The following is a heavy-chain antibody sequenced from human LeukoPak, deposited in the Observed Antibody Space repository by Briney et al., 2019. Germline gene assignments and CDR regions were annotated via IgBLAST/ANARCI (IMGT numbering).Heavy chain of an antibody. J-gene: IGHJ5*02. D-gene: IGHD2-15*01. CDR3: ARVDIVVVVAATMGSNWFDP. Sequence: GSLRLSCAASGFAVSSNYMSWVRQPPGKGLEWIGEINHSGSTNYNPSLKSRVTISVDTSKNQFSLKLSSVTAADTAVHYCARVDIVVVVAATMGSNWFDPWGQGTLVTVSS. CDR2: INHSGST. V-gene: IGHV4-34*01. CDR1: GFAVSSNY.